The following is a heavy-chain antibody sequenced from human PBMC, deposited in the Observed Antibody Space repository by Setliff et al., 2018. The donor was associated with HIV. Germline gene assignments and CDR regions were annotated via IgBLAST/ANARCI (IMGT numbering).Heavy chain of an antibody. J-gene: IGHJ6*03. V-gene: IGHV4-4*09. Sequence: SETLSLTCTISGGSISSYYWSWIRQPPGKGLEWIGNIHSSGSTNYNPSLKSRLTISVDTPKNQFSLKLSSVTAADTAVYYCASHQHNFTGYYYYYYYMAVWGRGTMVTVSS. D-gene: IGHD3-9*01. CDR2: IHSSGST. CDR3: ASHQHNFTGYYYYYYYMAV. CDR1: GGSISSYY.